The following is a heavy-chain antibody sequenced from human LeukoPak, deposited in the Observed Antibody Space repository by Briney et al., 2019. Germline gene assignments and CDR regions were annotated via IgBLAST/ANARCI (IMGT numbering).Heavy chain of an antibody. V-gene: IGHV1-18*04. Sequence: GASVKVSCKASGYTFTGYYIHWVRQAPGQGLEWMGWISAYNGNTNYAQKLQGRVTMTTDTSTSTAYMELRSLRSDDTAVYYCARGGYSYGQPFGYFDLWGRGTLVTVSS. CDR3: ARGGYSYGQPFGYFDL. CDR2: ISAYNGNT. D-gene: IGHD5-18*01. CDR1: GYTFTGYY. J-gene: IGHJ2*01.